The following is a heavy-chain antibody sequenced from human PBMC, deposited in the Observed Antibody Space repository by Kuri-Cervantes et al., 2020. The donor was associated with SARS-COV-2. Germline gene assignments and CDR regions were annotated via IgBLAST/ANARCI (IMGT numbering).Heavy chain of an antibody. CDR2: ISSSSSYI. D-gene: IGHD5-12*01. J-gene: IGHJ6*03. V-gene: IGHV3-21*01. CDR1: GFTFSSYS. CDR3: ARVFGNSGYVSYYYYYMDV. Sequence: GESLKISCAASGFTFSSYSMNWVRQAPGKGLEWVSPISSSSSYIYYADSVKGRFTISRDNAKNSLYLQMNSLRAEDTAVYYCARVFGNSGYVSYYYYYMDVWGKGTTVTVSS.